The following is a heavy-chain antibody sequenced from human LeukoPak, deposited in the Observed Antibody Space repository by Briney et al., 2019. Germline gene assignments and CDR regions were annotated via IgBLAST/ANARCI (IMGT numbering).Heavy chain of an antibody. CDR3: ARDVSGSWSTDY. CDR1: GFTFSRHY. D-gene: IGHD3-3*01. V-gene: IGHV3-30*03. Sequence: QPGGSLRLSCAASGFTFSRHYMHWVRQAPGKGLEWVAVISEDGSNMYYAGSVKGRFTISRDNSKNTLDLQMDALRAEDTAVYYCARDVSGSWSTDYWGQGTLVTVSS. J-gene: IGHJ4*02. CDR2: ISEDGSNM.